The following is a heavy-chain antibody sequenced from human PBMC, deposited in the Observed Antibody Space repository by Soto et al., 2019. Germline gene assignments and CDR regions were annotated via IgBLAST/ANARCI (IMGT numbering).Heavy chain of an antibody. Sequence: QLQLQESGPGLVKPSETLSLTCTVSGGSISSSSYYWGWIRQPPGKGLEWIGSIYYSGSTYYNPSLKSRVTIYVDTSKNQFSLKLSSVTAADTAVYYCALGDYDILTGYYTPLYYWGQGTLVTVSS. CDR1: GGSISSSSYY. V-gene: IGHV4-39*01. J-gene: IGHJ4*02. CDR2: IYYSGST. CDR3: ALGDYDILTGYYTPLYY. D-gene: IGHD3-9*01.